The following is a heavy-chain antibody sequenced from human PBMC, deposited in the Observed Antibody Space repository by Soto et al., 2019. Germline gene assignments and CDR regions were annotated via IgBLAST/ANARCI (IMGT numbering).Heavy chain of an antibody. V-gene: IGHV4-61*01. CDR3: ARVSGSYYYGMDV. CDR2: FYYSGST. CDR1: GGSVSSGSYY. Sequence: PSETLSLTCTVSGGSVSSGSYYWSWIRQPPGKGLEWIGYFYYSGSTNYNPSLKSRVTISVDKSKNQFSLKLSSVTAADTAVYYCARVSGSYYYGMDVWGQGTTVTVSS. J-gene: IGHJ6*02. D-gene: IGHD1-26*01.